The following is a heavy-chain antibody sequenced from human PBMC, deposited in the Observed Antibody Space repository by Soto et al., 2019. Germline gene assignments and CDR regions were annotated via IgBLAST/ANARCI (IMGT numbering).Heavy chain of an antibody. V-gene: IGHV3-7*01. D-gene: IGHD2-8*02. Sequence: HPGGSLRLSCAASGFTFRSYWMSWVRQGPGKGLEWLANIKDDGSEKYYVDSVNGRFTISRDNAKNSLYLQMSSLRAEDTAVYYCARDGAVAHNVLDFDYWGQGTLVTVSS. J-gene: IGHJ4*02. CDR3: ARDGAVAHNVLDFDY. CDR1: GFTFRSYW. CDR2: IKDDGSEK.